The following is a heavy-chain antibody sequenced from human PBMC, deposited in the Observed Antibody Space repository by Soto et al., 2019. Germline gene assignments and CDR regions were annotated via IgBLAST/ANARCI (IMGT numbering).Heavy chain of an antibody. CDR3: ARTEMTTVPNFAY. Sequence: ASVKVSCKASGYTFTGYYLHWVRQAPGQDLEWMGWINPNGGSTNSAQKFQGRVTMTRDTSINTAYMELSRLNSDDTAVYYCARTEMTTVPNFAYWGKGTKVTVSS. V-gene: IGHV1-2*02. CDR2: INPNGGST. J-gene: IGHJ4*02. D-gene: IGHD4-17*01. CDR1: GYTFTGYY.